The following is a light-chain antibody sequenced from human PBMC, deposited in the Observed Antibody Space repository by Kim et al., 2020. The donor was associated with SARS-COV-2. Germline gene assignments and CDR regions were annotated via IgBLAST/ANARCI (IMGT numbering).Light chain of an antibody. J-gene: IGLJ1*01. CDR1: RSNIGSNY. V-gene: IGLV1-47*01. CDR3: AAWDDSLSVHYV. Sequence: RGTISWSGSRSNIGSNYVYWYQQLPGAAPKLLIYENYQRPSGVPDRFSGSKSGTSASLAISGLRSEDEAHYYCAAWDDSLSVHYVFGTGTKVTVL. CDR2: ENY.